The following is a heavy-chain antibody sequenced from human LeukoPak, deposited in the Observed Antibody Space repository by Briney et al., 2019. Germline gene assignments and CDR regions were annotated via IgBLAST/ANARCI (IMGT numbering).Heavy chain of an antibody. CDR1: GFTFSSYW. Sequence: GGSLRLSCAASGFTFSSYWMHWVRQAPGVGLVWVSRINSDRSSTTYADSVKGRFTISRDNAKNTLYLQMNSLTAEDTAVYYCRREDPISWGQGTLVTVSS. V-gene: IGHV3-74*01. CDR2: INSDRSST. J-gene: IGHJ5*02. CDR3: RREDPIS.